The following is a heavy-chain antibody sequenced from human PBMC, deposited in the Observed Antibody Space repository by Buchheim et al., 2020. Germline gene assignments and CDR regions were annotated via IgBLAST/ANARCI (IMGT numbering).Heavy chain of an antibody. CDR3: ARLQAGGNYFDL. V-gene: IGHV3-11*06. Sequence: QVLLVESGGGLVKPGGSLRLSCAASGFPFSDYYMTWIRQAPGVGLEWISYISTTSSYTNNADSVKGRFTISRDNAKNSLSLQMNSLRAEDTAVYYCARLQAGGNYFDLWGQGT. J-gene: IGHJ4*02. D-gene: IGHD3-16*01. CDR2: ISTTSSYT. CDR1: GFPFSDYY.